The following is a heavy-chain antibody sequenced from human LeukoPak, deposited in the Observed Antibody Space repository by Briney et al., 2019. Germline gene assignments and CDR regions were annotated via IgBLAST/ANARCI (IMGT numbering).Heavy chain of an antibody. V-gene: IGHV3-7*02. CDR1: GWTFSDYL. CDR2: MNQDGSEK. D-gene: IGHD6-19*01. Sequence: PGGSLSLTCAASGWTFSDYLWSWVRQAPGKGLEWVASMNQDGSEKYYVDSVKGRFTISGDNSKNSLSLQMNSLTAADTAVYYCASHLPVIAVHAFDIWGHGTMVTVSS. CDR3: ASHLPVIAVHAFDI. J-gene: IGHJ3*02.